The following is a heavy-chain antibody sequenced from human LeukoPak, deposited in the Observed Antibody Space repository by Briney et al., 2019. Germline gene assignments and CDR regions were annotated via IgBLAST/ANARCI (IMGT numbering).Heavy chain of an antibody. CDR3: ARDLGELLGAFDI. V-gene: IGHV4-61*02. D-gene: IGHD1-7*01. CDR1: GGSISSGSYY. J-gene: IGHJ3*02. CDR2: IYTSGST. Sequence: SETLSLTCTVSGGSISSGSYYWSWIRQPAGKGLEWIGRIYTSGSTNYNPSLKSRVTISVDTSKNQFSLKLSSVTAADTAVYYCARDLGELLGAFDIWGQGTMVTVSS.